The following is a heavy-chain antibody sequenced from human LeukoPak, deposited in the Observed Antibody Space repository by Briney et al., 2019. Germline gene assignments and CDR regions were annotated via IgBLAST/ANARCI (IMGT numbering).Heavy chain of an antibody. D-gene: IGHD3-16*01. CDR2: INSDGSSS. CDR3: ARVYAVGVSRGHFDY. J-gene: IGHJ4*02. CDR1: GFTFSSYW. V-gene: IGHV3-74*01. Sequence: GGSLRLSCAASGFTFSSYWMHWVRQAPGKGLVWVSRINSDGSSSSYADSVKGRFTISRDNAKNTLYLQMNSLRAEDTAVYYCARVYAVGVSRGHFDYWGQGTLVTVSS.